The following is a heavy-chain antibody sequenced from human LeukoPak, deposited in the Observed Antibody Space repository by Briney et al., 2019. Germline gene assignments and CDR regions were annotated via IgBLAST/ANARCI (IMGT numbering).Heavy chain of an antibody. CDR3: ASTMGYSSSWSKSWFDP. Sequence: ASETLSLTCTVSGGSISSSSYYWGWIRQPPGKGLEWIGSIYYSGSTYYNPSLKSRVTISVDTSKNQFSLKLSSVTAADTAVYYCASTMGYSSSWSKSWFDPWGQGTLVTVSS. CDR2: IYYSGST. V-gene: IGHV4-39*07. CDR1: GGSISSSSYY. J-gene: IGHJ5*02. D-gene: IGHD6-13*01.